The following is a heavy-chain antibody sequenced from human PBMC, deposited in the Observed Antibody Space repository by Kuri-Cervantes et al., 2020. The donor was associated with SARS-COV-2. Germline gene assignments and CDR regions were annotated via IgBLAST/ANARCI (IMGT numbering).Heavy chain of an antibody. J-gene: IGHJ4*02. D-gene: IGHD5-18*01. CDR1: GYSFTSYY. CDR3: ARAAMAVYYFDY. Sequence: ASVKVSCKASGYSFTSYYINWVRQAPGQGLEWMGWINVNNRATSYAQKFQGRVTMTRDTSISTAYMELSRLRSDDTAVYYCARAAMAVYYFDYWGQGTLVTVSS. CDR2: INVNNRAT. V-gene: IGHV1-2*02.